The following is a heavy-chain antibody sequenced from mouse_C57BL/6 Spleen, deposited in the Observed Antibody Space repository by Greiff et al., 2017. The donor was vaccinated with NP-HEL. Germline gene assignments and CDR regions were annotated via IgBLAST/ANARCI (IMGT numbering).Heavy chain of an antibody. Sequence: QVQLKESGPELVKPGASVKISCKASGYAFSSSWMNWVKQRPGKGLEWIGRIYPGDGDTNYNGKFKGKATLTADKSSSTAYMQLSSLTSEDSAVYFCARSVVPYYFDYWGQGTTLTVSS. D-gene: IGHD1-1*01. CDR2: IYPGDGDT. CDR3: ARSVVPYYFDY. J-gene: IGHJ2*01. V-gene: IGHV1-82*01. CDR1: GYAFSSSW.